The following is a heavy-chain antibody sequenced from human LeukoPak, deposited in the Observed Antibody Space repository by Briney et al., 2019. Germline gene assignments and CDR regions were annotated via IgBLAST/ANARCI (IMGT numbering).Heavy chain of an antibody. CDR1: GFTFSSYA. V-gene: IGHV3-23*01. D-gene: IGHD5-18*01. CDR3: AKSANDGYSYGYGWSFYFDY. Sequence: GGSLRLSCAASGFTFSSYAMSWVRQAPGKGLEWVSAISGSGGSTYYADSVKGRFTISRDNSKNTLYLQMNSLRAEDTAVYYCAKSANDGYSYGYGWSFYFDYWGQGTLVTVSS. CDR2: ISGSGGST. J-gene: IGHJ4*02.